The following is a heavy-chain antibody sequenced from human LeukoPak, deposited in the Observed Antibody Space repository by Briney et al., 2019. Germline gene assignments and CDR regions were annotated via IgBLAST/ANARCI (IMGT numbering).Heavy chain of an antibody. CDR3: ARWNVVVPAASHDAFDI. Sequence: SETLSLTCAVSGDSISSSNWWSWVRQPPGKGLEWIGEIYHSGSTNYNPSLKSRVTISVDKSKNQFSLKLSSVTAADTAVYYCARWNVVVPAASHDAFDIWGQGTMVTVSS. J-gene: IGHJ3*02. D-gene: IGHD2-2*01. CDR2: IYHSGST. V-gene: IGHV4-4*02. CDR1: GDSISSSNW.